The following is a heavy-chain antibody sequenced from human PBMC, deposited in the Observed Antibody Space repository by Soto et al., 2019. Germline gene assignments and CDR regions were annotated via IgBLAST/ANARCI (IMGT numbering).Heavy chain of an antibody. D-gene: IGHD3-22*01. CDR3: ARDYFESSGYHRDLHYLRGQRSLDL. J-gene: IGHJ2*01. Sequence: GEGLEWIGSIYHTGNAYYNPSLKSRVTIFVDTSKNQFSLKLTSVTAADTALYYCARDYFESSGYHRDLHYLRGQRSLDL. V-gene: IGHV4-38-2*02. CDR2: IYHTGNA.